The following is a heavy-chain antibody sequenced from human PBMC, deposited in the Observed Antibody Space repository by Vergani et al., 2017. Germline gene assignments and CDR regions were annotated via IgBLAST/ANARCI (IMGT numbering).Heavy chain of an antibody. J-gene: IGHJ5*02. CDR3: ARHGVTIFGVVPRIGSWFDP. Sequence: QVQLQESGPGLVKPSETLSLTCAVSGYSISSGYYWGWIRQPPGKGLEGIGSIYHSGSTYYNPSLKSRVPISVDTSKNQFSLKLSSVTAADTAVYYCARHGVTIFGVVPRIGSWFDPWGQGTLVTVSS. V-gene: IGHV4-38-2*01. CDR2: IYHSGST. CDR1: GYSISSGYY. D-gene: IGHD3-3*01.